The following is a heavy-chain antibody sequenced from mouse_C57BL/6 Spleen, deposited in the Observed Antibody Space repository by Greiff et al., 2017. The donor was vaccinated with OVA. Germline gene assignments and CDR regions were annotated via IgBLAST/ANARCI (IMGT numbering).Heavy chain of an antibody. CDR2: IRNKANGYTT. CDR3: ARAPLNGSFDY. Sequence: EVMLVESGGGLVQPGGSLSLSCAASGFTFTDYYMSWVRQPPGKALEWLGFIRNKANGYTTGYSASVKGRFTISRDNSQSILYLQMNALRAEDSATYYCARAPLNGSFDYWGQGTTLTVSS. D-gene: IGHD1-1*01. J-gene: IGHJ2*01. V-gene: IGHV7-3*01. CDR1: GFTFTDYY.